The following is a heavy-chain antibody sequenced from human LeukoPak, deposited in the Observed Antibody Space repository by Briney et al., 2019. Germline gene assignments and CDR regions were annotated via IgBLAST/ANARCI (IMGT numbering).Heavy chain of an antibody. CDR2: TVSEIDGGTT. CDR3: ARENDMGYCSGGRCYKGYNAMDV. Sequence: GGSLRLSCAASGFTFNYAWMSWVRQVPGKGLEWVGQTVSEIDGGTTDYAAPVKGRFTISRDNSKNTLYLQMNSLRAEDTAVYYCARENDMGYCSGGRCYKGYNAMDVWGQGTTVTVSS. V-gene: IGHV3-15*04. J-gene: IGHJ6*02. CDR1: GFTFNYAW. D-gene: IGHD2-15*01.